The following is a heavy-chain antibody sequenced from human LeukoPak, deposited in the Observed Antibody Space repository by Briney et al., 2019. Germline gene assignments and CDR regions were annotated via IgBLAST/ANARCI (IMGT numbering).Heavy chain of an antibody. CDR3: ARENTAVPGGDC. D-gene: IGHD5-18*01. CDR2: IKQDGSEK. J-gene: IGHJ4*02. V-gene: IGHV3-7*01. Sequence: PGGSLRLSCAASVFTISPYWMSWVRQAPGKGLEWVANIKQDGSEKYYVDSVKGRFAISRDNAKNSVYLQMNGLRAEDTAVYYCARENTAVPGGDCWGQGTLVTVSS. CDR1: VFTISPYW.